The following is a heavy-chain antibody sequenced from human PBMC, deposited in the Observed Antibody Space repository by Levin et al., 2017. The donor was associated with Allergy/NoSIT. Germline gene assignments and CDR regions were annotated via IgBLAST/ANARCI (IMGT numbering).Heavy chain of an antibody. D-gene: IGHD1-14*01. CDR1: GYTFTGYY. J-gene: IGHJ5*02. CDR2: INPNTGAT. CDR3: ARPPGKITSGDNWFDP. V-gene: IGHV1-2*02. Sequence: ASVKVSCKASGYTFTGYYLHWVRQAPGQGLEWMGWINPNTGATNYAQKFQGRVTMTRDTSISTAYMELNSLKSDDTAVYYCARPPGKITSGDNWFDPWGQGTLVTVSS.